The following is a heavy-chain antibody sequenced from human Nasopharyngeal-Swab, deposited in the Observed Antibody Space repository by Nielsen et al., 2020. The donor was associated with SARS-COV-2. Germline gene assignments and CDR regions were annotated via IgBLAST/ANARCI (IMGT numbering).Heavy chain of an antibody. Sequence: GESLKISCKGSGYSFTSYWIGWVRQVPGKGLEWMGIYPGDSDTRYSPSFQGQVTISADKSISTAYLQWSSLKASDTAMYYCARPSFHEGFDYWGQGTLVTVSS. CDR1: GYSFTSYW. CDR3: ARPSFHEGFDY. CDR2: YPGDSDT. V-gene: IGHV5-51*01. J-gene: IGHJ4*02. D-gene: IGHD2-21*01.